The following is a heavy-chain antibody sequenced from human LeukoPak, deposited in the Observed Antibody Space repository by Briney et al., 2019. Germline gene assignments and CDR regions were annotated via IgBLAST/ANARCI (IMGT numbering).Heavy chain of an antibody. J-gene: IGHJ4*02. CDR3: AKQAGYSTGYYYIDH. CDR2: SYPGDSDI. Sequence: GESLKISCKGSGYSFTKYWIGWVRQMPGKGLEWMGISYPGDSDIRYSPSFQGQVTISADKSINTAYLQWSSLKASATAMYYCAKQAGYSTGYYYIDHWGQGALVTVSS. V-gene: IGHV5-51*01. D-gene: IGHD6-19*01. CDR1: GYSFTKYW.